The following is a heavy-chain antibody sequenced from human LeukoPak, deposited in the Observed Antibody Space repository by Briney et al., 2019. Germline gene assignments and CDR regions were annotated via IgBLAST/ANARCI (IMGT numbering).Heavy chain of an antibody. D-gene: IGHD3-3*01. CDR3: ARERTIFGVVTHYYYYGMDV. Sequence: GASVKVSCKASGYTFTSYDINWVRQATGQGLEWMGWMNPNSGNTGYAQKFQGRVTMTRNTSISTAYMELSSLRSEDTAVYYCARERTIFGVVTHYYYYGMDVWGQGTTVTVSS. CDR2: MNPNSGNT. CDR1: GYTFTSYD. V-gene: IGHV1-8*01. J-gene: IGHJ6*02.